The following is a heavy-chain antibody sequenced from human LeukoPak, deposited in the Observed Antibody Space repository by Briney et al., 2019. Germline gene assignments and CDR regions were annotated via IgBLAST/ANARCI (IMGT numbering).Heavy chain of an antibody. CDR1: GFTFSNCW. CDR3: TTEDWNHVLY. D-gene: IGHD1-1*01. J-gene: IGHJ4*02. Sequence: GGSLSLSWGASGFTFSNCWVRWGRMARGRGLGWVGRIKSKTDGGTTDSAAPVKGRFTISRDDSKNTLYLQMNSLKTEDTAVYYCTTEDWNHVLYWGQGTLVTVSS. V-gene: IGHV3-15*01. CDR2: IKSKTDGGTT.